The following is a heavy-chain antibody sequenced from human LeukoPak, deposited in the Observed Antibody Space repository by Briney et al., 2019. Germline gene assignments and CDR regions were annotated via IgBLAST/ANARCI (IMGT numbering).Heavy chain of an antibody. J-gene: IGHJ4*02. CDR1: GYTFTRNH. Sequence: ASVKVSCKASGYTFTRNHMHWVRQAPGQGLEGMGIIHPSSGNIRYAQKFRGRVTMTGDTSTSTAYMELSSLTSEDTAVYYCARDLAGGWSTDYWGQGTLVTVSS. CDR3: ARDLAGGWSTDY. CDR2: IHPSSGNI. V-gene: IGHV1-46*01. D-gene: IGHD6-19*01.